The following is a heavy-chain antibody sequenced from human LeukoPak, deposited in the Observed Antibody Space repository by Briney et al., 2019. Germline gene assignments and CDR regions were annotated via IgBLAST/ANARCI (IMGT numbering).Heavy chain of an antibody. D-gene: IGHD3-10*01. CDR3: AREGYYGSGSPPSLYFDY. CDR1: GFTFSSYA. CDR2: INGGSTTT. Sequence: GGSLRLSCAASGFTFSSYAMSWVRQAPGKGLEWVSAINGGSTTTYYTDSVKGRFTISRDNSRSTLYLQMNSLRPEDTAIYYCAREGYYGSGSPPSLYFDYWGQGTLVTVSS. V-gene: IGHV3-23*01. J-gene: IGHJ4*02.